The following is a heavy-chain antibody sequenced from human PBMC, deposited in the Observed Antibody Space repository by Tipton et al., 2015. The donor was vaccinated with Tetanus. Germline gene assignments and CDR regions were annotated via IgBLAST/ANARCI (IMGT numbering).Heavy chain of an antibody. CDR2: VSDSGST. CDR1: GGSISSADYY. J-gene: IGHJ6*02. Sequence: TLSLTCTVSGGSISSADYYWSWIRQPPGKGLEWIGYVSDSGSTYSNPSLRSRIIISVDTSKNQFSLILSSVTAADTAVYYCARATPSGSYFVRYYSTDVWGQGTTVVVSS. D-gene: IGHD3-22*01. V-gene: IGHV4-30-4*01. CDR3: ARATPSGSYFVRYYSTDV.